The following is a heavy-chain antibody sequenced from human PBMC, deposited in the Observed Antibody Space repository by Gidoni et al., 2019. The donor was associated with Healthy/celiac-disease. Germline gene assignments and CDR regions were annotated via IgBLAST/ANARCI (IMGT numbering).Heavy chain of an antibody. CDR2: IGGSGGST. Sequence: EVQLLESGGGLVQPGGSLRLSCEASGFTFSSYAMSRVRKAPGKGLEWVSAIGGSGGSTYYDDSVKVRFTISRDKSKNTLYLQRNSLRAEETALYYCAKAGSGWLPIYNDYWGQGTLVTVSS. D-gene: IGHD6-19*01. CDR1: GFTFSSYA. CDR3: AKAGSGWLPIYNDY. V-gene: IGHV3-23*01. J-gene: IGHJ4*02.